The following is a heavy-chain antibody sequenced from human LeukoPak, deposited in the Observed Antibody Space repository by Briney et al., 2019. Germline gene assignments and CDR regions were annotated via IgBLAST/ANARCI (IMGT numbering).Heavy chain of an antibody. CDR2: INPNSGGT. J-gene: IGHJ4*02. D-gene: IGHD4-17*01. CDR1: GYTFTGYY. CDR3: AREWSYGDYYDY. V-gene: IGHV1-2*06. Sequence: ASVEVSCKASGYTFTGYYMHWVRQAPGQGLEWMGRINPNSGGTDYAQKFQGRVTMTRDTSISTAYMEVSRLRSDDTAVYYCAREWSYGDYYDYWGQGTLVTVSS.